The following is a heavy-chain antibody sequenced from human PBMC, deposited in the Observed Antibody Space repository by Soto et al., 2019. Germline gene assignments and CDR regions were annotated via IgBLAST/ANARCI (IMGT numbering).Heavy chain of an antibody. D-gene: IGHD3-22*01. V-gene: IGHV5-10-1*01. CDR3: ARQIYDSDTGPNFQYYFDS. CDR1: GYSFAGYW. CDR2: IDPSDSQT. Sequence: GESLKISCKGSGYSFAGYWVTWVRQKPGKGLEWMGRIDPSDSQTYYSPSFRGHVTISVTKSITTVFLQWSSLKASDTAMYYCARQIYDSDTGPNFQYYFDSWGQGTPVTVSS. J-gene: IGHJ4*02.